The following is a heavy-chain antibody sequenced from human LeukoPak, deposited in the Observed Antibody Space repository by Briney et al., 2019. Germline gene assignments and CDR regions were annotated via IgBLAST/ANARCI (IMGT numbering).Heavy chain of an antibody. D-gene: IGHD3-3*02. J-gene: IGHJ4*02. CDR3: GTSDSGSIFGVVISF. CDR1: GYSISSGHY. CDR2: LSDGGTP. V-gene: IGHV4-38-2*01. Sequence: SETLSLTCDVSGYSISSGHYWGWIRQPPGKGLEWIGSLSDGGTPDYNPSLKSRVSMSIDTPKNQFSLRLRSLTAADTAIYYCGTSDSGSIFGVVISFWGQGTLVTVSS.